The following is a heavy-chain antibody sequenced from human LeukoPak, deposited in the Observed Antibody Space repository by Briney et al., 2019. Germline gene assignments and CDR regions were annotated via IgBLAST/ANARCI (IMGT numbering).Heavy chain of an antibody. CDR1: GGSISSGDYY. CDR3: AIHDYRDRDAFDI. D-gene: IGHD4-17*01. CDR2: IYYSGSS. V-gene: IGHV4-30-4*08. Sequence: PAETQSLTCTLSGGSISSGDYYWTWIRQPPGRGLERIGYIYYSGSSYYTPSLKSRVTRSVDTSKNQLSLKLSSVTAADTAVYYCAIHDYRDRDAFDIWGQGTMVTVSS. J-gene: IGHJ3*02.